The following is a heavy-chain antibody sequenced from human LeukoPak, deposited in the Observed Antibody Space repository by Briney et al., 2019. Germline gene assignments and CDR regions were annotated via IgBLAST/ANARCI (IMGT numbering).Heavy chain of an antibody. J-gene: IGHJ4*02. CDR3: AKELYSSSSLWFYFDY. Sequence: SETLSLTCTVSGGSISSSSYYWGWIRQPPGKGLEWIGSIYYSGSTYYNPSLKSRVTISVDTSKNQFSLKLSSVTAADTAVYYCAKELYSSSSLWFYFDYWGQGTLVTVSS. CDR2: IYYSGST. CDR1: GGSISSSSYY. V-gene: IGHV4-39*07. D-gene: IGHD6-6*01.